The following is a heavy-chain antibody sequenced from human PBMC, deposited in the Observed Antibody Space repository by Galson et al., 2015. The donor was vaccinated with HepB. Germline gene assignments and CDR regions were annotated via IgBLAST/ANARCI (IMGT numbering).Heavy chain of an antibody. Sequence: LRLSCAASGFTFSSYAMHWVRQAPGKGLEWVAVISYDGSNKYYADSVKGRFTISRDNSKNTLYLQMNSLRAEDTAVYYCARAAAGTSRAFDPWGQGTLVTVSS. V-gene: IGHV3-30*04. CDR1: GFTFSSYA. CDR2: ISYDGSNK. CDR3: ARAAAGTSRAFDP. D-gene: IGHD6-13*01. J-gene: IGHJ5*02.